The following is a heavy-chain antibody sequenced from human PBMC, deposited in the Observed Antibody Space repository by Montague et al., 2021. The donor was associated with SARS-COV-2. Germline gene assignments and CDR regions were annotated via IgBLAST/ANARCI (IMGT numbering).Heavy chain of an antibody. Sequence: SETLSLTCTVSGGSISSYYWNWIRQSPGKGLEWIGFINYSGSANYNPSLKSRVPVSVDTSKNQHSLNLSSVTAAATAVYYCARRGVVVIPAVVAYYYGMDAWGQGTPVTVSS. V-gene: IGHV4-59*01. J-gene: IGHJ6*02. CDR1: GGSISSYY. CDR3: ARRGVVVIPAVVAYYYGMDA. D-gene: IGHD2-2*01. CDR2: INYSGSA.